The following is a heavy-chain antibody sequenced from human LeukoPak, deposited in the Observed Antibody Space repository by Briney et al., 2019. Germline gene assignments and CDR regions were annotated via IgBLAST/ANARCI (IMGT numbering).Heavy chain of an antibody. Sequence: GGSLRLSCAASGFTFSSYAMTWVRQAPGKGLAWVSSISKSDGSTYYADSVKGRFTVSRDNSENTLYLQMNSLRAEDTAVYYCAKGRNNGMDVWGQGTTVTVSS. V-gene: IGHV3-23*01. CDR2: ISKSDGST. CDR1: GFTFSSYA. D-gene: IGHD2/OR15-2a*01. J-gene: IGHJ6*02. CDR3: AKGRNNGMDV.